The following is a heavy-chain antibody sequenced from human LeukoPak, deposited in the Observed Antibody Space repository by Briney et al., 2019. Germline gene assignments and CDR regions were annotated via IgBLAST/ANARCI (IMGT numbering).Heavy chain of an antibody. CDR3: ARSYYDSSGYYVKEDAFDI. CDR1: GFTFSSYS. CDR2: ISSSSSYI. J-gene: IGHJ3*02. V-gene: IGHV3-21*01. D-gene: IGHD3-22*01. Sequence: GGSLRLSCAASGFTFSSYSMNWVRQAPGKGLEWVSSISSSSSYIYYADSVKGRFTISRDNAKNSLYLQMNSLRAEDTAVYYCARSYYDSSGYYVKEDAFDIWGQGTMVTVSS.